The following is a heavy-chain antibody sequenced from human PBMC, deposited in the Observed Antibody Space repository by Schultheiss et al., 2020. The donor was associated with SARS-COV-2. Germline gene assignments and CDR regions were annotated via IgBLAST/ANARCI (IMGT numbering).Heavy chain of an antibody. CDR1: GGSISSYY. V-gene: IGHV4-59*08. D-gene: IGHD6-13*01. CDR2: IYYSGST. Sequence: SETLSLTCTVSGGSISSYYWSWIRQPPGKGLEWIGSIYYSGSTYYNPSLKSRVTISVDTSKNQFSLKLSSVTAADTAVYYCARRAAAGPFDYWGQGTLVTVSS. CDR3: ARRAAAGPFDY. J-gene: IGHJ4*02.